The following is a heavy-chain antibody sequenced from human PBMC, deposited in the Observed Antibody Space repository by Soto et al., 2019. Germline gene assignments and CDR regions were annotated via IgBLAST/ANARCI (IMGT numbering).Heavy chain of an antibody. CDR3: AKDLVGCSGGSCYEYYYYGMDV. Sequence: WWSLRLSCSASVFTFSSYGMHWLRQAPGKGLEWVAVISYDGSNKYYADSVKGRFTISRDNSKNTLYLQMNSLRAEDTAVYYCAKDLVGCSGGSCYEYYYYGMDVWGQGTTITVSS. D-gene: IGHD2-15*01. V-gene: IGHV3-30*18. J-gene: IGHJ6*02. CDR2: ISYDGSNK. CDR1: VFTFSSYG.